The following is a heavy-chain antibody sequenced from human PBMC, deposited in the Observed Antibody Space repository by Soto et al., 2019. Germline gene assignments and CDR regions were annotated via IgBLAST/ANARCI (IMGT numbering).Heavy chain of an antibody. J-gene: IGHJ6*03. CDR3: ARDGYDFWSGYYSGRDYYYYMDV. CDR1: GYTFTSDG. V-gene: IGHV1-18*01. CDR2: ISAYNGNT. D-gene: IGHD3-3*01. Sequence: GASVKGSCKASGYTFTSDGISWVRQAPGQGLEWMGWISAYNGNTNYAQKLQGRVTMTTDTSTSTAYMELRSLRSDDTAVYYCARDGYDFWSGYYSGRDYYYYMDVWGKGTTVTVSS.